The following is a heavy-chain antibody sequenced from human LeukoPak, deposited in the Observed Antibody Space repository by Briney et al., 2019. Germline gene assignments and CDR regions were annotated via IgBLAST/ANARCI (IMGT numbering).Heavy chain of an antibody. CDR3: TTAYYDFWSGYYL. D-gene: IGHD3-3*01. J-gene: IGHJ4*02. CDR2: IKSETDGGTR. CDR1: GFTFSNAW. Sequence: GGSLRLSCAASGFTFSNAWMSWVRQAPGKGLEWVGRIKSETDGGTRDYAAPVKGRFSMSRDDSTNTLYLQMNSLKTEDTAVYYCTTAYYDFWSGYYLWGQGTLVTVSS. V-gene: IGHV3-15*01.